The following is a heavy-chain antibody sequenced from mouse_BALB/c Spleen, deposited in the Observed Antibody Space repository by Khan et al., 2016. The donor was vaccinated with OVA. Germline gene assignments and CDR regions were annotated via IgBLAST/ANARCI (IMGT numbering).Heavy chain of an antibody. CDR2: VYPYNDGT. Sequence: EVQLKQSGPELVKPGASVKMSCKASGYTFTAYVMQWVKQKPGQGLEWIGYVYPYNDGTKYNEKFKGKATLTSDKSSSTAYMELSSLTSDDSAVYYCARSEGYDGWFAYWGQGTLVTVSA. CDR1: GYTFTAYV. V-gene: IGHV1S136*01. D-gene: IGHD2-3*01. CDR3: ARSEGYDGWFAY. J-gene: IGHJ3*01.